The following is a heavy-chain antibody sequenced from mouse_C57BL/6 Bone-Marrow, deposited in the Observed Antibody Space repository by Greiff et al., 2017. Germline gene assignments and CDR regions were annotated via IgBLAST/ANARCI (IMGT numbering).Heavy chain of an antibody. D-gene: IGHD4-1*01. Sequence: VQLQQSGGDLVKPGGSLKLSCAASGFTFSSYGMSWVRQTPDKRLEWVATISSGGSYTYYPDSVKGRFTISRDNAKNTLYLQMSSLKSEDTAMYYCARQRTGYYFDYWGQGTTRTVSS. V-gene: IGHV5-6*01. CDR1: GFTFSSYG. CDR3: ARQRTGYYFDY. CDR2: ISSGGSYT. J-gene: IGHJ2*01.